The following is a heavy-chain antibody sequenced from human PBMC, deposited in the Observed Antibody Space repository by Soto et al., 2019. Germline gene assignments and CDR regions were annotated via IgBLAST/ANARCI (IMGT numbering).Heavy chain of an antibody. CDR3: ARSHDGYSSSWSDY. CDR1: GFTFSSYG. Sequence: GGSLRLSCAASGFTFSSYGMHWVRQAPGKGLEWVAVIWYDGSNKYYADSVKGRFTISRDNSKNTLYLQMNSLRAEDTAVYYCARSHDGYSSSWSDYWGQGTLVTVSS. V-gene: IGHV3-33*01. J-gene: IGHJ4*02. CDR2: IWYDGSNK. D-gene: IGHD6-13*01.